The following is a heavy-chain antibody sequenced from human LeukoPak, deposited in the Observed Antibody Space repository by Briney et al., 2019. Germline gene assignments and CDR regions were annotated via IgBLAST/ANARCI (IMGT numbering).Heavy chain of an antibody. J-gene: IGHJ4*02. Sequence: PGGSLRLSCAASGFTFSNYAMHWVRQAPGKGLEWVALISYDGTNKDYADSVKGRFTISRDNSKRTLYLQMSTLKTEDAAMYYCARESHSSSWIHFDSWGQGTLVTVSS. D-gene: IGHD6-13*01. V-gene: IGHV3-30-3*01. CDR1: GFTFSNYA. CDR3: ARESHSSSWIHFDS. CDR2: ISYDGTNK.